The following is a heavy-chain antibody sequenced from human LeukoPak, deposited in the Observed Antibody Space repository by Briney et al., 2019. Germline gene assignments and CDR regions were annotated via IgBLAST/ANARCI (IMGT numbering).Heavy chain of an antibody. Sequence: SVKVSCKASGGTFSSYAISWVRQAPGQGLEWMGGIIPIFGTANYAQKFQGRVTITADESTSTAYMELSSLRSEDTAVYYCAAGSYYELGWYYYMDVWGKGTTVTVSS. CDR2: IIPIFGTA. CDR1: GGTFSSYA. V-gene: IGHV1-69*13. J-gene: IGHJ6*03. CDR3: AAGSYYELGWYYYMDV. D-gene: IGHD1-26*01.